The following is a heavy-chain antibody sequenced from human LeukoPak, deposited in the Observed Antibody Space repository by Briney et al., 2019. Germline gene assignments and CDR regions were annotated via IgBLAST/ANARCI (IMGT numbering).Heavy chain of an antibody. V-gene: IGHV3-33*03. Sequence: GGSLRLSCAASGYTFRRNGMHWVRQAPGKGLEWVAVIWYDGSKKYYGDSVRGRFTISRDNSRNTLYLQMNSLRPEDTAVYYRAKDMSDSSGYIDYWGQGTLVTVSS. CDR1: GYTFRRNG. CDR2: IWYDGSKK. J-gene: IGHJ4*02. D-gene: IGHD3-22*01. CDR3: AKDMSDSSGYIDY.